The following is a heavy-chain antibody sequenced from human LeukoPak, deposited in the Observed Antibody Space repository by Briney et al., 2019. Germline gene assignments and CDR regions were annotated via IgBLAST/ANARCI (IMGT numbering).Heavy chain of an antibody. D-gene: IGHD6-19*01. CDR2: IIPIFGIA. Sequence: SVKVSCKASGGTFGSYAISWVRQAPGQGLEWMGRIIPIFGIANYAQKFRGRVTITADKSASTAYTELSSLRSEDTAVYYCARDRLVAGTYYYYGMDVWGQGTTVTVSS. J-gene: IGHJ6*02. V-gene: IGHV1-69*04. CDR1: GGTFGSYA. CDR3: ARDRLVAGTYYYYGMDV.